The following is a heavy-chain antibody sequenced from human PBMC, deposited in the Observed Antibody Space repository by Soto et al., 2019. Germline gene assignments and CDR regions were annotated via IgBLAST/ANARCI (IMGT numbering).Heavy chain of an antibody. CDR2: IYWDDDK. D-gene: IGHD2-15*01. V-gene: IGHV2-5*02. CDR3: AHSECSGADFYSRWYVGL. Sequence: QITLKESGPTLVKPTQTLTLTCTFSGFSLTTGGVAVGWIRQPPGKALEWLALIYWDDDKGYSPSLQSRLSITKDTSKSQVVLTMTNMDPVDTATYYCAHSECSGADFYSRWYVGLWGRGTLVTVSS. CDR1: GFSLTTGGVA. J-gene: IGHJ2*01.